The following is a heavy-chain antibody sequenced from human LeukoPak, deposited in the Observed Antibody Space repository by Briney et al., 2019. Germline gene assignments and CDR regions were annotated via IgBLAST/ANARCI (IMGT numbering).Heavy chain of an antibody. J-gene: IGHJ4*02. CDR1: GCTFTGYY. V-gene: IGHV1-2*02. Sequence: ASVKASCKASGCTFTGYYMHWVRQAPGQGLEWMGWINPNSGGTNYAQKFQGRVTMTRDTSISTAYMELSRLRSDDTAVYYCARDRDDSSGYYDYWGQGTLVTVSS. CDR2: INPNSGGT. CDR3: ARDRDDSSGYYDY. D-gene: IGHD3-22*01.